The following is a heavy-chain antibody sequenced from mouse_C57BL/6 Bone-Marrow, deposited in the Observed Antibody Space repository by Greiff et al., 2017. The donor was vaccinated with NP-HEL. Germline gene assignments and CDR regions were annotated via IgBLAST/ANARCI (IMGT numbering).Heavy chain of an antibody. D-gene: IGHD1-1*01. V-gene: IGHV14-1*01. Sequence: VQLQQSGAELVRPGASVKLSCTASGFNIKDYYMHWVKQRPEQGLEWIGRIDPEDGDTEYAPKFQGKATMTADTSSNTAYLQLSSLTSEDTAVYYCTTCDTTVVDWFAYWGQGTLVTVSA. CDR1: GFNIKDYY. J-gene: IGHJ3*01. CDR2: IDPEDGDT. CDR3: TTCDTTVVDWFAY.